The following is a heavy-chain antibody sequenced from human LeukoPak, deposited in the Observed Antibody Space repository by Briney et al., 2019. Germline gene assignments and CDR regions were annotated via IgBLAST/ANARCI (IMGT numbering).Heavy chain of an antibody. D-gene: IGHD4-17*01. CDR2: IYSSGST. J-gene: IGHJ4*02. Sequence: SETLSLTCTVSGGSISSNNYYWSWIRQPPGKGLEWIGFIYSSGSTKYNPSLKSRVSILVDTSKNQFSLKLNSLTAADTAVYYCARDGGDPAGYFDYWGQGTLITVSS. CDR1: GGSISSNNYY. CDR3: ARDGGDPAGYFDY. V-gene: IGHV4-61*01.